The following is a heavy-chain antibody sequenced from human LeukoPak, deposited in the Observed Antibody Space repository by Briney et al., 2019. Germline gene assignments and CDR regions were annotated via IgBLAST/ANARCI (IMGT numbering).Heavy chain of an antibody. Sequence: GASVKVSCKASGYTFTSYAMHWVRQAPGQRLEWMGWINAGNGNTKYSQKFQGRVTITRDTSASTAYMELSSLRSEDTAVYYCARTPPVYYDSSGYYVPRGNWFDPWGQGTLVTVPS. CDR1: GYTFTSYA. V-gene: IGHV1-3*01. D-gene: IGHD3-22*01. CDR2: INAGNGNT. J-gene: IGHJ5*02. CDR3: ARTPPVYYDSSGYYVPRGNWFDP.